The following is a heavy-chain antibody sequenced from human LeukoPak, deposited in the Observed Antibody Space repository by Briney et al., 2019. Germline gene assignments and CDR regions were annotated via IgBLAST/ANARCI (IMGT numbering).Heavy chain of an antibody. J-gene: IGHJ3*02. CDR1: GYTFTGYY. V-gene: IGHV1-2*06. Sequence: ASVKVSCKVSGYTFTGYYMHWVRQAPGQGLEWMGRINPNSGGTDYAQKFQGRVTMTRETSISAAYMELSRLRSDDTAVYYCARLGRNGYDDAFDIWGQGTRVTVSS. CDR2: INPNSGGT. CDR3: ARLGRNGYDDAFDI. D-gene: IGHD5-24*01.